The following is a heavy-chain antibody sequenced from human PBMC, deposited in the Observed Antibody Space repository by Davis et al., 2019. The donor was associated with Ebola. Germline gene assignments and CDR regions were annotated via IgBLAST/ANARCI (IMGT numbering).Heavy chain of an antibody. Sequence: SETLSLTCAVYGGSFSGYYWSWIRQPPGKGLEWIGEINHSGSTNYNPSLKGRVTISIDTSKNQFSLKLTSVTAADTAVYYCARFDVVVPAASSSAYYYYMDVWGRGTTVTVSS. CDR2: INHSGST. V-gene: IGHV4-34*01. CDR1: GGSFSGYY. J-gene: IGHJ6*03. CDR3: ARFDVVVPAASSSAYYYYMDV. D-gene: IGHD2-2*01.